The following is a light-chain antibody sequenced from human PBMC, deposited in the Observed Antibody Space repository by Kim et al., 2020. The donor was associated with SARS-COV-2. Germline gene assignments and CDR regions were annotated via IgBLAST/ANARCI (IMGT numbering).Light chain of an antibody. CDR3: QQFKSHPIT. CDR2: DAS. CDR1: QGIASA. Sequence: AIQLTQSPSSLSASVGDRVTITCRASQGIASALAWYQQKPGKAPKLLIYDASSLQSGVPSWFSGSGSGTDFSLTISSLQPEDFATYYCQQFKSHPITFGQGTRLEIK. V-gene: IGKV1-13*02. J-gene: IGKJ5*01.